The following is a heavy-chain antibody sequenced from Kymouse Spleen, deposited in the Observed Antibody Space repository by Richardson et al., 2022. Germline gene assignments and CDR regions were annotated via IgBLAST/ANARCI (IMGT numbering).Heavy chain of an antibody. CDR3: AREKYSGSYYWFDP. CDR1: GGSISSYY. J-gene: IGHJ5*02. D-gene: IGHD1-26*01. CDR2: IYYSGST. V-gene: IGHV4-59*01. Sequence: QVQLQESGPGLVKPSETLSLTCTVSGGSISSYYWSWIRQPPGKGLEWIGYIYYSGSTNYNPSLKSRVTISVDTSKNQFSLKLSSVTAADTAVYYCAREKYSGSYYWFDPWGQGTLVTVSS.